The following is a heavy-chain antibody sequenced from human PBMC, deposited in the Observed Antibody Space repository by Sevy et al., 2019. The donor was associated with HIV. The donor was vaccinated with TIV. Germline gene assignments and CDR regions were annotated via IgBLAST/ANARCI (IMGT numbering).Heavy chain of an antibody. CDR3: ATVGLRYYSGSSSYQGDWFDP. V-gene: IGHV1-24*01. Sequence: ASVKVSCKVSGYTLTKLSIHWVRQAPGKGLEWMGDFDSQDGETINSQRFQGRVTMTVDTPTDTAYMELSSLTSEDTAVYYCATVGLRYYSGSSSYQGDWFDPWGQGTLVTVSS. CDR1: GYTLTKLS. D-gene: IGHD2-15*01. CDR2: FDSQDGET. J-gene: IGHJ5*02.